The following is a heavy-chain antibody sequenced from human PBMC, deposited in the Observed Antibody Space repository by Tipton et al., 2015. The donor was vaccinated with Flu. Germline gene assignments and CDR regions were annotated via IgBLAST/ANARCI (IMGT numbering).Heavy chain of an antibody. V-gene: IGHV1-69*13. CDR3: AVDIVVVPAAMFDY. CDR1: GGTFSSYA. D-gene: IGHD2-2*01. CDR2: IIPIFGTA. Sequence: QSGPEVKKPGASVKVSCKASGGTFSSYAISWVRQAPGQGLEWMGGIIPIFGTANYAQKFQGRVTITADESTSTAYMELSSLRSEDTAVYYCAVDIVVVPAAMFDYWGQGTPVTVSS. J-gene: IGHJ4*02.